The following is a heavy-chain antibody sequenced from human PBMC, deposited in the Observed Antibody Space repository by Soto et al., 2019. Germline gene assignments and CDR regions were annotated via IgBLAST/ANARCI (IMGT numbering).Heavy chain of an antibody. Sequence: GGSLSLSCAASGFTFNNYDMLWVRQAPGKGLEWVSTFGSAGDIYYSDSVKGRFTISRDNARNSLYLQMNSLRAADTAVYYCARGGPNWDYYFYGMDVWGQGTTVTVSS. CDR3: ARGGPNWDYYFYGMDV. J-gene: IGHJ6*02. CDR1: GFTFNNYD. CDR2: FGSAGDI. D-gene: IGHD3-16*01. V-gene: IGHV3-13*01.